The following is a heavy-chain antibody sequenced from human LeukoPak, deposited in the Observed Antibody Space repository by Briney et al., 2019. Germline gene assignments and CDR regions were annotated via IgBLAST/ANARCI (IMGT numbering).Heavy chain of an antibody. CDR1: GYTFTSYG. D-gene: IGHD3-3*01. Sequence: ASVTVSCKPSGYTFTSYGISWVRQAPGQGLERMGWINAYNGNTNYAQNPQGRVTMTTDTSTSPAYMELRSLRSDDTAVYYCARVGRWEWNDAFDIWGQGTMVTVSS. CDR2: INAYNGNT. CDR3: ARVGRWEWNDAFDI. V-gene: IGHV1-18*01. J-gene: IGHJ3*02.